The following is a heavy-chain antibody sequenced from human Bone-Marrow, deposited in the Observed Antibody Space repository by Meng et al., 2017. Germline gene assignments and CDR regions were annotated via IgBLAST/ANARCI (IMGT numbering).Heavy chain of an antibody. CDR3: AREDGMQQQPQHYYYYYGMDV. CDR2: INAVFVTT. CDR1: GGIFSNYV. J-gene: IGHJ6*02. Sequence: SVKVSCKALGGIFSNYVIGWVRQAPGQGLEWMGGINAVFVTTNYAQKFQGRVTITTDESTSTAYMELSSLRSEDTAVYYCAREDGMQQQPQHYYYYYGMDVWGQGTTVTVSS. V-gene: IGHV1-69*05. D-gene: IGHD6-13*01.